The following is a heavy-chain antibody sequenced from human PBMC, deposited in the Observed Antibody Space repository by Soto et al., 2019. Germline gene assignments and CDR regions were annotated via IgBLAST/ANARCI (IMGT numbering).Heavy chain of an antibody. CDR3: ARGGPRSSGYHPFDY. Sequence: EVQLVESGGGLVQPGGSLRLSCAASGFTVSRNFMNWVRQAPGKGLEWVSVIHSGGSTYYADSVKGRFTISRDNSKNTLYLQMNSLSAEDTAVYYCARGGPRSSGYHPFDYWGQGTLVTVSS. J-gene: IGHJ4*02. D-gene: IGHD3-22*01. CDR1: GFTVSRNF. V-gene: IGHV3-66*01. CDR2: IHSGGST.